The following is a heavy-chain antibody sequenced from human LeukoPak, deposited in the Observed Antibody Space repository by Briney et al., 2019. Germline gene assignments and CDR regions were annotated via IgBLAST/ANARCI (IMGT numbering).Heavy chain of an antibody. CDR1: GGSFSGYY. Sequence: PSETLSLTCAVYGGSFSGYYWSWIRQPPGKGLEWIGEINHSGSTNYNPSLKSRVTISVDTSKNQFSLKLSSVTAADTAVYYCARDCSSTSCYGRYFDYWGQGTLVTVSS. D-gene: IGHD2-2*01. CDR3: ARDCSSTSCYGRYFDY. CDR2: INHSGST. V-gene: IGHV4-34*01. J-gene: IGHJ4*02.